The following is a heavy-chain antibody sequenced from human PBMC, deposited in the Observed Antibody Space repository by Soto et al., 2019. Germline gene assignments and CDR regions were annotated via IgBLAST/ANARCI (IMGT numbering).Heavy chain of an antibody. J-gene: IGHJ1*01. CDR1: GGSISSSSYY. CDR2: IYYSGST. Sequence: SETLSLTCTVSGGSISSSSYYWGWIRQPPGKGLEWIGSIYYSGSTYYNPSLKSRVTISVDTSKNQFSLKLSSVTAADTAVYYCARHLLISSGDLLISRAPYFQHWGQGTLVTVSS. D-gene: IGHD3-10*01. CDR3: ARHLLISSGDLLISRAPYFQH. V-gene: IGHV4-39*01.